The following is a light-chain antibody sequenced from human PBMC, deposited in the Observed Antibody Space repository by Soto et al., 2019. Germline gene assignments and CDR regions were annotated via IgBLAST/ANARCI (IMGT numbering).Light chain of an antibody. Sequence: EIVLTQSPGTLSLSPGERATLSCRASESISSNLAWYQQKPGQAPRLLIYGATSRPIDVSARFSGSRSGTEFTLTISSLQTEDSAVYYCQHYSNRPPWTFGQGTKVEI. CDR1: ESISSN. J-gene: IGKJ1*01. V-gene: IGKV3-15*01. CDR3: QHYSNRPPWT. CDR2: GAT.